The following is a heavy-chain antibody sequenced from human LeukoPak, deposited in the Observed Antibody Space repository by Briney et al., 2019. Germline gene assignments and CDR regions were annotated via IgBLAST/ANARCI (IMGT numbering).Heavy chain of an antibody. D-gene: IGHD2-21*01. CDR3: ARGVTYRGGDCNGY. CDR2: IIPIFGTA. CDR1: VGTFSSYA. V-gene: IGHV1-69*13. Sequence: SVKVSCKASVGTFSSYAISWVRQAPGQGLEWMGGIIPIFGTANYAQKFQGGVTITADESTSTAYMELSSLRSEDTAVYYCARGVTYRGGDCNGYWGQGALVTVSS. J-gene: IGHJ4*02.